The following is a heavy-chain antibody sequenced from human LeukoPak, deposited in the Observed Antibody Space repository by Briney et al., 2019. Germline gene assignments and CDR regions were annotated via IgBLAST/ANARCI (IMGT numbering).Heavy chain of an antibody. V-gene: IGHV3-74*01. D-gene: IGHD3-22*01. Sequence: GGSLRLSCAASGFTFRTFGMHWVRQAPGKGLVWVSLIKNDGITTTYADSVKGRFTISRDNAKNSLYLQMNSLRAEDTAVYYCARCGVGYYYDSSGYSSWGQGTLVTVSS. CDR3: ARCGVGYYYDSSGYSS. J-gene: IGHJ4*02. CDR2: IKNDGITT. CDR1: GFTFRTFG.